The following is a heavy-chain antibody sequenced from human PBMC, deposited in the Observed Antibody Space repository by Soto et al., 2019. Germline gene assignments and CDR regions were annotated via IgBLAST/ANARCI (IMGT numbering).Heavy chain of an antibody. V-gene: IGHV3-30-3*01. CDR3: ARGTPDTYSSSWYYAFDI. D-gene: IGHD6-13*01. CDR1: GFTFSSYA. CDR2: ISYDGSNK. J-gene: IGHJ3*02. Sequence: SLRLSCAASGFTFSSYAMHWVRQAPGKGLEWVAVISYDGSNKYYADSVKGRFTISRDNSKNTLYLQMNSLRAEDTAVYYCARGTPDTYSSSWYYAFDIWGQGTMVTVSS.